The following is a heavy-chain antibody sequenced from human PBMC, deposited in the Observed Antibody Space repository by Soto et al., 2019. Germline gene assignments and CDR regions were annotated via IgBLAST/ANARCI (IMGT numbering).Heavy chain of an antibody. V-gene: IGHV1-2*02. CDR1: GYTFTGYY. CDR2: INPNTGDT. CDR3: ARALLFDY. J-gene: IGHJ4*02. Sequence: ASVKVSCKASGYTFTGYYMHWVRQAPGQGLEWMGWINPNTGDTNYAQKFQGTVTMTRDTSISTAYMELSRLRSDDTAVYYCARALLFDYWGQGTLVTVSS.